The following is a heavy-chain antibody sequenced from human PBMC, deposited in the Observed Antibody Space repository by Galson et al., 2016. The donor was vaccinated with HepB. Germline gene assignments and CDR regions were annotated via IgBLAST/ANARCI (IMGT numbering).Heavy chain of an antibody. V-gene: IGHV4-39*01. CDR3: ARSNSGWFFFDY. CDR2: IHHGGST. J-gene: IGHJ4*02. CDR1: GGSISSSNSYY. D-gene: IGHD6-19*01. Sequence: SETLSLTCSVSGGSISSSNSYYWGWIRQTPGKGLGWIGSIHHGGSTYHNPSLQSRVTMSVDTTKNQFSLNLRSVTAADTAVFYCARSNSGWFFFDYWGQGHLVTVSS.